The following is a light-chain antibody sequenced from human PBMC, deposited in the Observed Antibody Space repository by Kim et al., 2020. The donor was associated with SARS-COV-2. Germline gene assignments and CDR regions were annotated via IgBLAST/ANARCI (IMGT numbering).Light chain of an antibody. V-gene: IGLV1-40*01. Sequence: SVLTQPPSVSGAPGQRVTISCTGSSSNIGAGFDVHWYQQLPGTAPKLLIYDNINRPSGVPDRFSGSKSGTSASLAITGLQAQDEADYYCQSYDNSLSGYVFGTGTKVTVL. CDR2: DNI. J-gene: IGLJ1*01. CDR1: SSNIGAGFD. CDR3: QSYDNSLSGYV.